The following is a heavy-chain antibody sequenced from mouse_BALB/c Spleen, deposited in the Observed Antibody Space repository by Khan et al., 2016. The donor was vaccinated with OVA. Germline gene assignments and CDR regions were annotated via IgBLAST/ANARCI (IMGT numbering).Heavy chain of an antibody. V-gene: IGHV3-2*02. Sequence: EVQIVESGPGLVKPSQSLSLTCTVTGYSITSEYAWNWIRQFPGNKLEWMGYINYSGNTRFNPSLKSRTSITRDTSKNQFFLQLNSVTTEDTATYYCARKDYYDYDPFPYWGQGTLVTVSA. CDR2: INYSGNT. J-gene: IGHJ3*01. CDR3: ARKDYYDYDPFPY. D-gene: IGHD2-4*01. CDR1: GYSITSEYA.